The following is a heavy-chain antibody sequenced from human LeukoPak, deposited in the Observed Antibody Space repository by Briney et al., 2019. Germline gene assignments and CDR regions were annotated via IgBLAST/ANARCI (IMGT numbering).Heavy chain of an antibody. CDR3: AFPAPPYYYDGRGLDY. CDR1: GGSFSGYY. J-gene: IGHJ4*02. Sequence: SETLSLTCAVYGGSFSGYYWSWIRQPPGKGLEWIGEINHSGSTNYNPSLKSRVTISVDTSKNQFSLKLSSVTAADTAVYYCAFPAPPYYYDGRGLDYGGRGTLATVSS. D-gene: IGHD3-22*01. V-gene: IGHV4-34*01. CDR2: INHSGST.